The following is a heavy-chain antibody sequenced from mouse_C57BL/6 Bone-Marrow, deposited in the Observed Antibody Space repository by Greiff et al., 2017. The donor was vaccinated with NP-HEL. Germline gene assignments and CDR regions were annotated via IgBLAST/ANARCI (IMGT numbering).Heavy chain of an antibody. V-gene: IGHV5-4*01. CDR2: ISDGGSYT. Sequence: EVKLVESGGGLVKPGGSLKLSCAASGFTFSSYAMSWVRQTPVKRLEWVATISDGGSYTYYTDNVKGRFTISRDNAKNNLYLQMSHLKSEDTAMYYCAKDDYCSSRPFDYWGQGTTLTVSS. CDR1: GFTFSSYA. D-gene: IGHD1-1*01. J-gene: IGHJ2*01. CDR3: AKDDYCSSRPFDY.